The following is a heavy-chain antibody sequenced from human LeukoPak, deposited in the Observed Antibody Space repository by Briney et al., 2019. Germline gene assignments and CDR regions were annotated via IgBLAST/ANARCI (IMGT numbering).Heavy chain of an antibody. D-gene: IGHD5-24*01. CDR1: GYSISSGYY. V-gene: IGHV4-38-2*02. Sequence: SETLSLTCTVSGYSISSGYYWGWIRQPPGKGLEWIGSIYHSGSTYYNPSLKSRVTISVDTSKNQFSLKLSSVTAADTAVYYCARGLEMATMDYWGQGTLVTVSS. J-gene: IGHJ4*02. CDR2: IYHSGST. CDR3: ARGLEMATMDY.